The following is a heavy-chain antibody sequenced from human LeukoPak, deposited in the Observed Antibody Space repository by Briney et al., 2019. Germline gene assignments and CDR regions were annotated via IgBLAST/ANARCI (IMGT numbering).Heavy chain of an antibody. J-gene: IGHJ6*02. D-gene: IGHD2-21*01. CDR3: ARDKTTSLLFLNYYYGMDV. CDR1: GFTFRSYW. CDR2: IKQDGSEK. V-gene: IGHV3-7*01. Sequence: GGSLRLSCAASGFTFRSYWMSWVGQAPGKGREGGADIKQDGSEKYYVASVKGRFTISRDNAKNSLYLQMNSLRAEDTAVYYCARDKTTSLLFLNYYYGMDVWGQGTTVTVSS.